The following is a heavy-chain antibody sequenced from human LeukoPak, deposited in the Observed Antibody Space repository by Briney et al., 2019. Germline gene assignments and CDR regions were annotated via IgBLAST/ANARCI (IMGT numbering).Heavy chain of an antibody. CDR2: LYTSGST. Sequence: SETLSLTCTVSGGSISSFYWSWIRQPAGKGLEWIGRLYTSGSTNYNPSLKSRLTMSVDTSKNQFSLKLGSVTAADTAVYYCARDVVAAAGTWDYWGQGTLVTVSS. D-gene: IGHD6-13*01. CDR3: ARDVVAAAGTWDY. J-gene: IGHJ4*02. CDR1: GGSISSFY. V-gene: IGHV4-4*07.